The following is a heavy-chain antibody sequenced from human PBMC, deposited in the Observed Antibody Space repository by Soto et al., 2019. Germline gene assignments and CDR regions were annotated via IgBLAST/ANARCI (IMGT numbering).Heavy chain of an antibody. CDR1: GGTFSSYA. J-gene: IGHJ6*02. V-gene: IGHV1-69*13. CDR3: SRDPVEPPDYHYYYGMDV. CDR2: IIPIFGRV. Sequence: ASVKVSCKASGGTFSSYAISWVRQAPGQGLEWMGGIIPIFGRVNYAQKFQGRVTITADESTNTAYMELSSLRSEDTAVYYCSRDPVEPPDYHYYYGMDVWGQGTTVTVSS.